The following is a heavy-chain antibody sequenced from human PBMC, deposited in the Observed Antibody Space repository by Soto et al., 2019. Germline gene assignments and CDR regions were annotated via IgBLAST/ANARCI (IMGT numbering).Heavy chain of an antibody. CDR1: GFTFSSYS. Sequence: GGSLRLSCAASGFTFSSYSMNWVRQAPGKGLEWVSYISSSSSTIYYTDSVKGRFTISRDNAKNSLYLQMNSLRVEDTAVYYCVAWAVGKRVVRDFWGQGSLVTVSS. J-gene: IGHJ4*02. D-gene: IGHD3-22*01. V-gene: IGHV3-48*01. CDR3: VAWAVGKRVVRDF. CDR2: ISSSSSTI.